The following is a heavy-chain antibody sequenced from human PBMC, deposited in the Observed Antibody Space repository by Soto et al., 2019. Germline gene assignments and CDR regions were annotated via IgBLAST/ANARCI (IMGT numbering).Heavy chain of an antibody. V-gene: IGHV3-73*01. D-gene: IGHD2-2*01. J-gene: IGHJ3*02. CDR2: IRDGTNGYAT. CDR3: TIVNGPGDRASDI. CDR1: GVRTSGSG. Sequence: EQYRRHSCAASGVRTSGSGIHWVRLASGKGMEWVARIRDGTNGYATGYAASVQGRFSISRDDSKNTALLQMNSLKSEDTAVYFFTIVNGPGDRASDIWGQATMVTVSS.